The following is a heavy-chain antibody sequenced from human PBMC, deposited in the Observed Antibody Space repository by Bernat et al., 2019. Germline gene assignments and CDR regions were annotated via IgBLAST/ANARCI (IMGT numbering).Heavy chain of an antibody. Sequence: EVQLVESGGGLVQPGGSLRLSCAASGFTFSGYEMNWVRQAPGKGLEWVSYISSSGSTIYYADSVKGRFTISRDNAKNSLYLQMNSLRAEDTAVYYCASLSTPQYYYGSGSYLDYWGQGTLVTVSS. D-gene: IGHD3-10*01. CDR2: ISSSGSTI. CDR1: GFTFSGYE. V-gene: IGHV3-48*03. CDR3: ASLSTPQYYYGSGSYLDY. J-gene: IGHJ4*02.